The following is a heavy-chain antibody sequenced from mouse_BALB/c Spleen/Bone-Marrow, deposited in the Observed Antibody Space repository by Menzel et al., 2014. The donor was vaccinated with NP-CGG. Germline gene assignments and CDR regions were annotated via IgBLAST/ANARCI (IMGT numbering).Heavy chain of an antibody. D-gene: IGHD1-1*01. CDR2: IYPGNSDT. J-gene: IGHJ4*01. V-gene: IGHV1-5*01. Sequence: VQLKQSGTVLARPGASVKMSCKASGYTFXSYWMHWVKQRPGLGLEWIGAIYPGNSDTSYNQKFKGKAKLTAVTSTSTAYMELSSLTNEDSAVYYCTRYPYYYGSRNYYAMDYWGQGTSVTVSS. CDR1: GYTFXSYW. CDR3: TRYPYYYGSRNYYAMDY.